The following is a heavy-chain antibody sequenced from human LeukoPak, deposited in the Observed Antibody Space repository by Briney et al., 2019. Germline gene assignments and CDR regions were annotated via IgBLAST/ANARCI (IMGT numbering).Heavy chain of an antibody. CDR2: IKPDASEK. CDR1: GFTFSTHW. D-gene: IGHD3-10*01. V-gene: IGHV3-7*03. Sequence: GGSLRLSCAASGFTFSTHWMSWVRQAPGKGLEWVANIKPDASEKHYADSVRGRFTISRDNAENSLYLQMNSLRAEDTAVYYCAADFGSGSFFAYWGQGTLVTVSS. CDR3: AADFGSGSFFAY. J-gene: IGHJ4*02.